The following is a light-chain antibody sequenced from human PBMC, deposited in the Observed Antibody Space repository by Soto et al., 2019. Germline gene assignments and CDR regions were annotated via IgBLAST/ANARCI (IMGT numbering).Light chain of an antibody. CDR2: LNSDGSH. J-gene: IGLJ1*01. Sequence: QLVLTQSPSASASLGASVKLTCTLSSGHSSYAIAWHQQQPEKGHRYLMKLNSDGSHSKGDGIPDRFSGSSSGAARYLTISSLHSEDEAYYYCQTWGTGIQVFGTGTKLTVL. V-gene: IGLV4-69*01. CDR3: QTWGTGIQV. CDR1: SGHSSYA.